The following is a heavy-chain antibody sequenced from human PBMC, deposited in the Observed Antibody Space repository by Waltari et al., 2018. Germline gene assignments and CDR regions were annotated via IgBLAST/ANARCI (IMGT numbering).Heavy chain of an antibody. V-gene: IGHV4-4*07. J-gene: IGHJ6*03. CDR1: GGAISYNY. CDR2: IFPGGDT. D-gene: IGHD3-22*01. Sequence: QVQLQESGPGLVKPSETLSLTCTISGGAISYNYWTWIRQPAGGALESIGLIFPGGDTNYTPTLKSRVAMSIDTSNNQVSLKLSSVTAADTAIYYCARERGLYDHTYHYYMDIWGIGTAVTVAS. CDR3: ARERGLYDHTYHYYMDI.